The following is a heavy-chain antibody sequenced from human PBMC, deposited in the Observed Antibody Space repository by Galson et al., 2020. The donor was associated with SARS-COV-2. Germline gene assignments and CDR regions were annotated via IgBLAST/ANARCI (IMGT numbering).Heavy chain of an antibody. J-gene: IGHJ4*02. CDR2: ISYDGSNK. CDR3: ARDRGAVAGN. CDR1: GFTFSSYA. Sequence: TGGSLRLSCAASGFTFSSYAMHWVRQAPGKGLEWVAVISYDGSNKYYADSVKGRFTISRDNSKNTLYLQMNSLRAEDTAVYYCARDRGAVAGNWGQGTLVTVSS. D-gene: IGHD6-19*01. V-gene: IGHV3-30-3*01.